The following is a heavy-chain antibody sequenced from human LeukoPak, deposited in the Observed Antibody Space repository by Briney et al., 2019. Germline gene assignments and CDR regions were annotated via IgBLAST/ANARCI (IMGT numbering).Heavy chain of an antibody. V-gene: IGHV4-34*01. J-gene: IGHJ6*03. CDR2: INHSGST. CDR3: ARGRSSSWPYYYYMDV. CDR1: GRSFRVYY. Sequence: KPPETLSLTCAVYGRSFRVYYLSWTRQPPGKGLEWIEEINHSGSTNHNPSPKSRVTISVDTSKNQFSLKLSSVTAADTAVYYRARGRSSSWPYYYYMDVWGKGTTVTVSS. D-gene: IGHD6-13*01.